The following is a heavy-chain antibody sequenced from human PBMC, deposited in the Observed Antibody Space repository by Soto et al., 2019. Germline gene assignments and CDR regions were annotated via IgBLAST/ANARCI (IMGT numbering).Heavy chain of an antibody. CDR1: GYSFTSYW. CDR2: IDPSDSYT. Sequence: GESLKISCKGSGYSFTSYWISWVRQMPGKGLEWMGRIDPSDSYTNYSPSFQGHVTISADKSISTAYLQWSSLKASDTAMYYCARRSRYMVRGTNWFDPWGQGTLVTVSS. V-gene: IGHV5-10-1*01. D-gene: IGHD3-10*01. CDR3: ARRSRYMVRGTNWFDP. J-gene: IGHJ5*02.